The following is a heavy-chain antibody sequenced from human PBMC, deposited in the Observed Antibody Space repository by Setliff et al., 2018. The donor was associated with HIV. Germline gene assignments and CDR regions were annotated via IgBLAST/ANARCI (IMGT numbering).Heavy chain of an antibody. Sequence: TSETLSLTCTVSGDSISSYYWSWIRQPPGKGLEWIGYIYTSGITDYNPSLKSRVTISGDTSKNQFSLKLSSVTAADTAVYHCARDRRGYYYGSGSCYMDVWGTGTTVTVSS. CDR3: ARDRRGYYYGSGSCYMDV. CDR2: IYTSGIT. V-gene: IGHV4-4*08. J-gene: IGHJ6*03. D-gene: IGHD3-10*01. CDR1: GDSISSYY.